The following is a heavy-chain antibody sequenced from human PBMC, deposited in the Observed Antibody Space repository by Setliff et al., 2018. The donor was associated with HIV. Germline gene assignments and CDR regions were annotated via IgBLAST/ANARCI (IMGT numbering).Heavy chain of an antibody. CDR3: ARGTAPRRGTNYGGNYPLDY. J-gene: IGHJ4*02. V-gene: IGHV4-39*07. D-gene: IGHD4-17*01. CDR2: VYYSGST. Sequence: KASETLSLTCTVSGGSISSSSYYWGWIRQSPGKGLEWIGSVYYSGSTYYNPSLQGRVTVSIDTSKFQFSLRLTSVTAADTAIYYCARGTAPRRGTNYGGNYPLDYWGQGTLVTVSS. CDR1: GGSISSSSYY.